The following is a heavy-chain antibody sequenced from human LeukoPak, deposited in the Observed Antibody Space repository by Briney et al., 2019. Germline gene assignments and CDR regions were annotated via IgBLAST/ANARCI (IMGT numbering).Heavy chain of an antibody. CDR2: ISDDETYK. CDR3: ARSVIVADTTRGFDY. J-gene: IGHJ4*02. D-gene: IGHD2/OR15-2a*01. Sequence: GGSLRLSCAASGFTFNSYSMHWVRQAPGKGLEWVTAISDDETYKFYADSVKGRFTISRDNAKNSLYLQMNSLRAEDTAVYYCARSVIVADTTRGFDYWGQGILVTVSS. CDR1: GFTFNSYS. V-gene: IGHV3-30-3*01.